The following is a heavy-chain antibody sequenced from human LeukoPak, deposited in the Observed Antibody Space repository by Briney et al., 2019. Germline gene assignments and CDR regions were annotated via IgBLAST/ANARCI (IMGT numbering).Heavy chain of an antibody. CDR3: ARDVYYGSGSRYYYYYYGMDV. V-gene: IGHV4-39*07. CDR1: GGSISSSSYY. D-gene: IGHD3-10*01. CDR2: IYYSGST. Sequence: PSETLSLTCTVSGGSISSSSYYWGWIRQPPGKGLEWIGSIYYSGSTYYNPSLKSRVTISVDTSKNQFSLKLSSVTAADTAVYYCARDVYYGSGSRYYYYYYGMDVWGQGTTVTVSS. J-gene: IGHJ6*02.